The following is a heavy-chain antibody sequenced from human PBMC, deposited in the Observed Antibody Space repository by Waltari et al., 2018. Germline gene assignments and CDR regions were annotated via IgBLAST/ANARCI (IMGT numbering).Heavy chain of an antibody. CDR1: AFTFANAW. CDR3: TTDDYYHRRTYYPGFNY. D-gene: IGHD3-22*01. Sequence: EVQLVESGGGLVKPGAALRLSCPASAFTFANAWISCVRVAPRKGLEWVGRLKSKMDGETGEYAVPVKSRFTNARDDSKNTLYLQMNSLKGEETAVYYCTTDDYYHRRTYYPGFNYWGRGTLVTVSS. CDR2: LKSKMDGETG. V-gene: IGHV3-15*01. J-gene: IGHJ4*02.